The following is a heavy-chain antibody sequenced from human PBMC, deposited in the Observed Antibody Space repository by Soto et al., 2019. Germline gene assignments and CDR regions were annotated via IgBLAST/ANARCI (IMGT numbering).Heavy chain of an antibody. CDR2: ISFDGSNK. D-gene: IGHD4-4*01. J-gene: IGHJ4*02. CDR1: GFTFSSYA. Sequence: QVQLVESGGGVVQPGKSLRLSCAASGFTFSSYALHWVRQAPGKGLEWVAVISFDGSNKYYADSVKGRFTISRDNSKNTLYLQMNSLRAEDTAVYYCARDLASNYVCDYWGQGTLVTVSS. CDR3: ARDLASNYVCDY. V-gene: IGHV3-30-3*01.